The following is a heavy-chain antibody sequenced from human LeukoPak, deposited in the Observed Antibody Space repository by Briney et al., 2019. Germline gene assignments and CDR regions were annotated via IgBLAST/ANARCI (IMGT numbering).Heavy chain of an antibody. CDR1: GXTFSNYN. Sequence: PGGSLRLSCAASGXTFSNYNMHWVRQAPGKGLEWVAVIWYDGGNKYYADSVKGRFTFSRDNSKNTLYLQMNGLRAEDTAVYYCARGSGDAFDIWGQGTMVTVSS. CDR2: IWYDGGNK. J-gene: IGHJ3*02. CDR3: ARGSGDAFDI. V-gene: IGHV3-33*01.